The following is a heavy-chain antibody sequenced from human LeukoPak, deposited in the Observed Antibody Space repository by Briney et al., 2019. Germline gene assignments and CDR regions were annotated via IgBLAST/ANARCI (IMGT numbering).Heavy chain of an antibody. J-gene: IGHJ4*02. D-gene: IGHD3-22*01. CDR3: ASTPDPQIVVELYYFDY. CDR1: GGTFSSYA. Sequence: SVKVSCMASGGTFSSYAISWVRQAPGQGLEWMGGIIPIFGTANYAQKFQGRVTITADESTSTAYMELSSLRSEDTAVYYCASTPDPQIVVELYYFDYWGQGTLVTVSS. CDR2: IIPIFGTA. V-gene: IGHV1-69*13.